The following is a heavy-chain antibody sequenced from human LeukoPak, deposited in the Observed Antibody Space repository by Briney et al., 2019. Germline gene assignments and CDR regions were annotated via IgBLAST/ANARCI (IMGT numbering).Heavy chain of an antibody. V-gene: IGHV1-18*01. Sequence: ASVKVSCKASGYTFTSYGISWVRQAPGQGLEWMGWISAYNGNTNYAQKLQGRVTMTRNTSMSTAYMELSDLRSEDTAVYYCARVENRDGYNPFDYWSQGTLVTVSS. CDR3: ARVENRDGYNPFDY. CDR1: GYTFTSYG. CDR2: ISAYNGNT. D-gene: IGHD5-24*01. J-gene: IGHJ4*02.